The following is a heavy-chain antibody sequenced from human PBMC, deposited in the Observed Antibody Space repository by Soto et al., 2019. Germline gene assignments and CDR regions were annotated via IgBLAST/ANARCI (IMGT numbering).Heavy chain of an antibody. Sequence: SVKVSCKGSGGTFSSYAISWVRQAPGQGLEWMGGIIPIFGTANYAQKFQGRVTITADESTSTAYMELSSLRSEDTAVYYCAREIPYCSGGSCYSNNWFDPWGQGTLVTVSS. V-gene: IGHV1-69*13. J-gene: IGHJ5*02. CDR2: IIPIFGTA. CDR1: GGTFSSYA. CDR3: AREIPYCSGGSCYSNNWFDP. D-gene: IGHD2-15*01.